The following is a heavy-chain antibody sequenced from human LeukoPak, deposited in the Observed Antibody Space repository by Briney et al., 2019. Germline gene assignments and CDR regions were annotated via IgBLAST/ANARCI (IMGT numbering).Heavy chain of an antibody. CDR3: ARTYCGGDCYSEPINHYYYYGLDV. D-gene: IGHD2-21*02. J-gene: IGHJ6*02. V-gene: IGHV4-39*01. Sequence: SETLSLTCTVSGGSISSSSNYWGWIRQSPGKGLEWIGSIYHSGSTFYNPSLKTRVTISADTSKNQFSLKLSSVTAADTAVYYCARTYCGGDCYSEPINHYYYYGLDVWGQGTTVTVSS. CDR1: GGSISSSSNY. CDR2: IYHSGST.